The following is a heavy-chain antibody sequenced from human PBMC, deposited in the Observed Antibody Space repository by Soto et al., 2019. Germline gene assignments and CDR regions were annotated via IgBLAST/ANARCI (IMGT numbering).Heavy chain of an antibody. V-gene: IGHV1-18*01. CDR1: GYTFIDYG. Sequence: QVQLVQSGADVKRPGASVQVPCKATGYTFIDYGINWLRQTPGQGLEWMGWISPYNGDTNYAQKFLGRVTMTTDTSTSTAYMELRTLTSDDTAVYYCARDKEMGYCSKTSCSSLTFDYWGQGTLVTVSS. CDR3: ARDKEMGYCSKTSCSSLTFDY. D-gene: IGHD2-2*01. J-gene: IGHJ4*02. CDR2: ISPYNGDT.